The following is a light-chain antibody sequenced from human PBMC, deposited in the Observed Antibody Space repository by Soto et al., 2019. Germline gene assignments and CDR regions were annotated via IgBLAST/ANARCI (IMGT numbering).Light chain of an antibody. J-gene: IGKJ4*01. CDR3: QQYDSYPLT. V-gene: IGKV1-5*03. CDR1: QSIRSW. Sequence: DIQMTQSPSTLSASVEDGVTITCRASQSIRSWLAWYQQKPGKAPKLLIYQASSLESGVPSRFSGSGSGTEFTLTISSLQPDGFATYYCQQYDSYPLTFGGGTKVEIK. CDR2: QAS.